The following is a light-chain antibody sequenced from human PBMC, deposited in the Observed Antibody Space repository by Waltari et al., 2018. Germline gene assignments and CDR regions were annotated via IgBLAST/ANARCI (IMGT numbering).Light chain of an antibody. Sequence: VVMTQSPLSLPVILGQPASISCKSRQSLVHSDGNTHLTWFHQRPGQSPSRLIYRVSTRDSGVPDRFSGSGSGSDFTLKISSVEAEDVAVYYCMKGTNRPYTFGQGTKLDIK. CDR2: RVS. V-gene: IGKV2-30*02. CDR3: MKGTNRPYT. J-gene: IGKJ2*01. CDR1: QSLVHSDGNTH.